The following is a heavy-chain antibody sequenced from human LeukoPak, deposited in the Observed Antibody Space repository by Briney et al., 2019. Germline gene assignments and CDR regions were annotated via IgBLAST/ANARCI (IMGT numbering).Heavy chain of an antibody. V-gene: IGHV1-69*05. CDR1: GGTFSSYA. D-gene: IGHD3-22*01. J-gene: IGHJ4*02. CDR3: ARVPTTYYYDSSGYYNHY. CDR2: IIPIFGTA. Sequence: ASVKVSCKASGGTFSSYAISWVRQAPGQGLDWMGGIIPIFGTANYAQKFQGRVTITTDESTSTAYMGLSSLRSEDTAVYYCARVPTTYYYDSSGYYNHYWGQGTLVTVSS.